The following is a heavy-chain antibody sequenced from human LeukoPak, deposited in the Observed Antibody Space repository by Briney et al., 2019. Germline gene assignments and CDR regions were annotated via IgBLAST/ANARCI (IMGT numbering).Heavy chain of an antibody. CDR2: IYDSGST. J-gene: IGHJ4*02. Sequence: PSETLSLTCTVSGGSIRSSYYYWGWIRQPPGKGLEWIGSIYDSGSTYYSPSLKSRVTISVDTSKNQFSLKLSSVTAADTAVYYCARVEMATITPYFDYWGQGTLVTVSS. CDR1: GGSIRSSYYY. D-gene: IGHD5-24*01. V-gene: IGHV4-39*07. CDR3: ARVEMATITPYFDY.